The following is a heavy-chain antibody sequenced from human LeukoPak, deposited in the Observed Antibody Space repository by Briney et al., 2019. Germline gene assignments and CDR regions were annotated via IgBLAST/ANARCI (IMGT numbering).Heavy chain of an antibody. Sequence: PGGSLRLSCAASGFSIKTYSMTWVRQAPGKGLEWVSTISSSGGYIYYADSMKGRFTISRDTTKNSLYLQMNSLRVEDTAVYNCARLRDTVTSASDYWGQGTLVTVSS. CDR3: ARLRDTVTSASDY. V-gene: IGHV3-21*01. D-gene: IGHD4-17*01. J-gene: IGHJ4*02. CDR1: GFSIKTYS. CDR2: ISSSGGYI.